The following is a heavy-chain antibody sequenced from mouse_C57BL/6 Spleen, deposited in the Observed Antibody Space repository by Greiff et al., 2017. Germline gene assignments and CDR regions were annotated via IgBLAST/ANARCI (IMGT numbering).Heavy chain of an antibody. J-gene: IGHJ3*01. Sequence: QVQLQQSGAELVRPGASVTLSCKASGYTFTDYEMHWVKQTPVHGLEWIGAIDPETGGTAYNQKFKGKAILTADKSSSTAYMELRSLTSEDSAVYYCTRGYSNYFAYWGLGTLVTVSA. CDR1: GYTFTDYE. CDR2: IDPETGGT. CDR3: TRGYSNYFAY. V-gene: IGHV1-15*01. D-gene: IGHD2-5*01.